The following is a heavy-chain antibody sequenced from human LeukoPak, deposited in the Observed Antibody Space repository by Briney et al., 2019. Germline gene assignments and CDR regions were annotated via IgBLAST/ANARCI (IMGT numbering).Heavy chain of an antibody. D-gene: IGHD6-13*01. CDR1: GGSLSSYY. Sequence: SETLSLTCTVSGGSLSSYYWSWIRQPPGKGLEWIGYIYYSGSTNYNPSLKSRVTISVDTSKNQFSLKLSSVTAADTAVYYCARQGQQLVLFDYWGQGTLVTVSS. V-gene: IGHV4-59*08. CDR2: IYYSGST. J-gene: IGHJ4*02. CDR3: ARQGQQLVLFDY.